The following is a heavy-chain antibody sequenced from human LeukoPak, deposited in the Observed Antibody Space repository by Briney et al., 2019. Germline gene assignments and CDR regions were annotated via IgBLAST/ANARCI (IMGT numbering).Heavy chain of an antibody. CDR1: GGSISSYY. D-gene: IGHD4-17*01. Sequence: SETLSLTCTVSGGSISSYYWSCIRQPPGKGLEWIGYIYNSGSTSYNPSLKSRVTMSVDTSKNQFSLKLSSVTAADTAVYYCARDRAVTTAGLYFDYWGQGTLVTVSS. J-gene: IGHJ4*02. V-gene: IGHV4-59*12. CDR3: ARDRAVTTAGLYFDY. CDR2: IYNSGST.